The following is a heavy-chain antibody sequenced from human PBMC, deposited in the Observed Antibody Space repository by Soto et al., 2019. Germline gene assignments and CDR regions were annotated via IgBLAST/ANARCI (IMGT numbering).Heavy chain of an antibody. CDR1: DCFISSSNY. CDR2: VYHNGGP. V-gene: IGHV4-4*02. J-gene: IGHJ4*02. CDR3: VRHVGRLFDY. Sequence: QVQLQESGPGLVKPSGTLSLTCAVSDCFISSSNYWSWVRQPPGKGLEWIGQVYHNGGPSYNPSLRSRVTMSIDKSKNPFSLNLSAVTAADTAVYFCVRHVGRLFDYWGPGHLVTVSS. D-gene: IGHD3-10*02.